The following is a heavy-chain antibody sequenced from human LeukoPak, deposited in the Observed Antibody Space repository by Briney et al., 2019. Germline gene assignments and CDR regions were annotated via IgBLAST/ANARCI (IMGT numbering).Heavy chain of an antibody. V-gene: IGHV4-34*01. Sequence: SETLSLTCTVSGGSITNYYWSWIRQPPGKGLEWIGEINHSGSTNYNPSLKSRVTISVDTSKNQFSLKLSSVTAADTAVYYCARRAVRYFDWLLWIDYWGQGTLVTVSS. J-gene: IGHJ4*02. D-gene: IGHD3-9*01. CDR2: INHSGST. CDR1: GGSITNYY. CDR3: ARRAVRYFDWLLWIDY.